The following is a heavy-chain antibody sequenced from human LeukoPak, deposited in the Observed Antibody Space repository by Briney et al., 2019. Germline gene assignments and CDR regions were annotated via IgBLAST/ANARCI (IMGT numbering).Heavy chain of an antibody. V-gene: IGHV3-21*01. D-gene: IGHD4-17*01. CDR1: GFTFSSYS. Sequence: GGSLRLSCAASGFTFSSYSMNWVRQAPGKGLEWVSSISSSSSYIYYADSVKGRFTISRDNAKNSLYLQMNSLRAEDTAVYYCAGDGLPVKTGAFDYWGQGTLVTVSS. J-gene: IGHJ4*02. CDR2: ISSSSSYI. CDR3: AGDGLPVKTGAFDY.